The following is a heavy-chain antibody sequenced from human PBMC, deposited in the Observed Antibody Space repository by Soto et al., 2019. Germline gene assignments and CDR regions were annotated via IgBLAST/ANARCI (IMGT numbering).Heavy chain of an antibody. CDR2: IYYTGST. J-gene: IGHJ4*02. CDR1: CGSVSSYW. D-gene: IGHD3-10*01. V-gene: IGHV4-59*02. Sequence: KTSETLSLTCTVSCGSVSSYWWSWIRQPPGKGLEWIGYIYYTGSTTYNPSLRSRVTISLDASKNQFSLKLSSVTAADTAVYYCARGPGASGSYHYYFDYWGPGTLVTVS. CDR3: ARGPGASGSYHYYFDY.